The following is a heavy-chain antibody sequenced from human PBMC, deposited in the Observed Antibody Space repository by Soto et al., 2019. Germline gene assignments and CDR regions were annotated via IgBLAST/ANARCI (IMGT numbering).Heavy chain of an antibody. CDR1: GFTFSSYG. D-gene: IGHD6-19*01. Sequence: GGSLRLSCAASGFTFSSYGMHWVRQAPGKGLEWVAVISYDGSNKYYADSVKGRFTISRDNSKNTLYPQMNSLRAEDTAVYYCARGGYSSGWYYFDYWGQGTLVTVSS. CDR2: ISYDGSNK. CDR3: ARGGYSSGWYYFDY. V-gene: IGHV3-30*03. J-gene: IGHJ4*02.